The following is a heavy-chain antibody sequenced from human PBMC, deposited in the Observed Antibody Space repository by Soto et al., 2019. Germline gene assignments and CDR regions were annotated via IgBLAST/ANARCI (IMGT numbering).Heavy chain of an antibody. J-gene: IGHJ4*02. CDR2: IIPIFGTA. D-gene: IGHD2-15*01. CDR3: ASESRYCSGGSCYFLPGIDY. V-gene: IGHV1-69*12. Sequence: QVQLVQSGAEVKKPGSSVKVSCKASGGTFSSYAISWVRQAPGQGLEWMGGIIPIFGTANYAQKFQGRVTIPADDSMSTADMELRSLRSEDTAVYYCASESRYCSGGSCYFLPGIDYWGQGTLVTVSS. CDR1: GGTFSSYA.